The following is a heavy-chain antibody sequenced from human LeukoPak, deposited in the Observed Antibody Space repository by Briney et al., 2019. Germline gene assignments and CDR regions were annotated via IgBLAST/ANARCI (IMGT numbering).Heavy chain of an antibody. CDR2: IKEDGSKK. Sequence: GSLRLSCAASGFTFSNAWMSWVRQAPGKGLEWVANIKEDGSKKDYVDSVKGRFTISRDNAKNSLYLEMNSLRAEDTAVYYCARDEVGGSYAYWGQGTLVTVSS. CDR3: ARDEVGGSYAY. D-gene: IGHD1-26*01. J-gene: IGHJ4*02. V-gene: IGHV3-7*01. CDR1: GFTFSNAW.